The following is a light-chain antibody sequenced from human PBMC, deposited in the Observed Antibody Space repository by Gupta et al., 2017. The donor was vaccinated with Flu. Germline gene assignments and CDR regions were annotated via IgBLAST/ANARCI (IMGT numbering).Light chain of an antibody. J-gene: IGKJ1*01. CDR3: LQTVQTPKT. Sequence: IYCPSSCSDLQPDGSTYLAWFQQKPGQSPRLLMYGGSTRASGVPDRFSGSGSGTDFTLTISRLEAEDVGVYYCLQTVQTPKTFGQGTKLEIK. V-gene: IGKV2-28*01. CDR1: CSDLQPDGSTY. CDR2: GGS.